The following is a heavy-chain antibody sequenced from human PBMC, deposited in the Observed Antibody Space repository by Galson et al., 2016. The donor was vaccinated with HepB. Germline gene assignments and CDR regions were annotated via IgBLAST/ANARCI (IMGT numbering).Heavy chain of an antibody. J-gene: IGHJ4*02. CDR2: FSGGNT. CDR1: GLTFSSYA. D-gene: IGHD3-10*01. V-gene: IGHV3-23*01. Sequence: SLRLSCAATGLTFSSYAMSWVRQAPGQGLEWVAAFSGGNTKYADSGKGRFTIPGDNSKNTVYLQMNSLRVEDKDVYYCATRVITMIRGVVYYWGQGTLVTVSS. CDR3: ATRVITMIRGVVYY.